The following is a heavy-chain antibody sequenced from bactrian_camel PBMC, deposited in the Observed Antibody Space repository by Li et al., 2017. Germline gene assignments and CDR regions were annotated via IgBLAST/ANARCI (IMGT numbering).Heavy chain of an antibody. D-gene: IGHD5*01. CDR2: IDNAGSA. CDR3: SARGVPADSLCGPSHWGTDVGY. V-gene: IGHV3S53*01. J-gene: IGHJ6*01. CDR1: GSIDGTNC. Sequence: VQLVESGGGSVQAGGSLRLSCEVSGSIDGTNCIGWFRQYPGKEREGVAAIDNAGSATYTYAVQGQFTISQDNAQNTLYLQMDNLKPEDTAVYYCSARGVPADSLCGPSHWGTDVGYWGPGTQVTVS.